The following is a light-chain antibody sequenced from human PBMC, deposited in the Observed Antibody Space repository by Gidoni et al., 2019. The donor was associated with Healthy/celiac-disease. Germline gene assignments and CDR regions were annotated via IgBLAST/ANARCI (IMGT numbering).Light chain of an antibody. V-gene: IGKV1-39*01. J-gene: IGKJ5*01. CDR2: AAS. Sequence: DIQMTQSPSSLSASVGDGVTITCRASQSISSYLNWYQQKPGKAPKLLIYAASSLQSGVPSRFSGSGSGTDFTLTISSLQPEDFATYYCQQSYSTPLTFGQXTRLEIK. CDR3: QQSYSTPLT. CDR1: QSISSY.